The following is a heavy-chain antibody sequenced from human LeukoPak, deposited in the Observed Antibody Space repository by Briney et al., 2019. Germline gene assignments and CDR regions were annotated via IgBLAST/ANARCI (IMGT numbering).Heavy chain of an antibody. CDR1: GGTFSSYA. D-gene: IGHD2-2*01. J-gene: IGHJ4*02. CDR2: IIPIFGTA. CDR3: ARSPKVGYCSSTSCQFDY. V-gene: IGHV1-69*05. Sequence: SVNVSCKASGGTFSSYAISWVRQAPGQGLEWMGGIIPIFGTANYAQKFQGRVTITTDESTSTAYMELSSLRSEDTAVYYCARSPKVGYCSSTSCQFDYWGQGTLVTVSS.